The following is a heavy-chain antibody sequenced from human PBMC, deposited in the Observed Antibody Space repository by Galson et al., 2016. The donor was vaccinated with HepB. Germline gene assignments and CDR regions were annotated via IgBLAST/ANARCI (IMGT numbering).Heavy chain of an antibody. Sequence: SVKVSCKASGYTFSSYYTHWLRQAPGQGLEWMAIISPTGGSARYAHTFQGRVTMTRDKSTSTVYMELSSLTSDDTAVYFCARVRFYAGGASKPSLFVDSWGQGTVVTVSS. D-gene: IGHD4-23*01. V-gene: IGHV1-46*01. CDR1: GYTFSSYY. CDR3: ARVRFYAGGASKPSLFVDS. J-gene: IGHJ4*02. CDR2: ISPTGGSA.